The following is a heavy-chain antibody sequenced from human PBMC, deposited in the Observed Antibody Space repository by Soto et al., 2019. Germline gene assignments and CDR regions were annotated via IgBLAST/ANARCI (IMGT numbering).Heavy chain of an antibody. CDR1: VGSISGYY. D-gene: IGHD3-10*01. J-gene: IGHJ3*02. Sequence: PSETLSLTCTVSVGSISGYYWSWIRQPPGKVLEWIAYIHNSGTTNYHPSLKSRITISVDTSKNQFSLRLNSVTAADTAVYYCARIPPLASENYLAFDMWGQGTMVTVSS. CDR3: ARIPPLASENYLAFDM. CDR2: IHNSGTT. V-gene: IGHV4-59*01.